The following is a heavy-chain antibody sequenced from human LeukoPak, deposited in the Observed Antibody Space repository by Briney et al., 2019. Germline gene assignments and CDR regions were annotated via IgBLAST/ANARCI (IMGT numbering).Heavy chain of an antibody. J-gene: IGHJ3*02. D-gene: IGHD3-22*01. V-gene: IGHV3-48*04. CDR2: ISSSSNTK. Sequence: GGSLRLSCAVSGFTFSSYNMNWVRQAPGKGLEWVSYISSSSNTKYYADSVKGRFTISRDNAKNSLYLQMNSLRAEDTAVFYCARDNNYYDSSGYYRLRVPLDAFDIWGQGTMVTVSS. CDR1: GFTFSSYN. CDR3: ARDNNYYDSSGYYRLRVPLDAFDI.